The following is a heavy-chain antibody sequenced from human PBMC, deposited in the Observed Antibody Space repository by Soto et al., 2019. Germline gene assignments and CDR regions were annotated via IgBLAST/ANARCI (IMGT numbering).Heavy chain of an antibody. D-gene: IGHD3-22*01. CDR1: GGTFSSYT. CDR2: IIPILGIA. V-gene: IGHV1-69*04. CDR3: ARDPYDSSGYYLKAFDY. Sequence: SVKVSCKASGGTFSSYTISWVRQAPGQGLEWMGRIIPILGIANYAQKFQGRVTITADKSTSTAYMELSSLRSEDTAVYYCARDPYDSSGYYLKAFDYWGQGTLVTVSS. J-gene: IGHJ4*02.